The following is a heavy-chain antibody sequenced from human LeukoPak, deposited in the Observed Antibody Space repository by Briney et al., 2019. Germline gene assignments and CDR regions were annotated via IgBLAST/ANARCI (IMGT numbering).Heavy chain of an antibody. CDR2: LNSGGNSI. Sequence: PGGSLRLSCAASGFTFSDYYMSWIRQAPGRGLEWISYLNSGGNSIYYADSVKGRFTISRDNAKDSLYLQMNGLRAEDTAIYYCARAQWTAFDYYYYMDVWGKGTTVTVSS. CDR1: GFTFSDYY. V-gene: IGHV3-11*04. D-gene: IGHD3/OR15-3a*01. J-gene: IGHJ6*03. CDR3: ARAQWTAFDYYYYMDV.